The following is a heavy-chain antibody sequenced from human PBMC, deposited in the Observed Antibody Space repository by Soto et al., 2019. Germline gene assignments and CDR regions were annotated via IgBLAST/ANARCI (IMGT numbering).Heavy chain of an antibody. Sequence: QVQLEESGGGLVKPGESLRLSCAASGFTFSAVYMSWIRQAPNKGLEYISYISSSGTSANYADSVKGRFTISRDNAKSSLYLQMNSLRAEYTAVYYCARDRGAVTGQSFDYWGQGALVTVSS. J-gene: IGHJ4*02. CDR2: ISSSGTSA. D-gene: IGHD6-19*01. V-gene: IGHV3-11*05. CDR3: ARDRGAVTGQSFDY. CDR1: GFTFSAVY.